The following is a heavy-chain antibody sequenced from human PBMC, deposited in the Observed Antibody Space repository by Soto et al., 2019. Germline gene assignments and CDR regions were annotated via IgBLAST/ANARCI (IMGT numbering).Heavy chain of an antibody. CDR1: GYTFTGYY. J-gene: IGHJ4*02. Sequence: ASVKVSCQASGYTFTGYYMHWVRQAPGQGLEWMGWINPNSGGTNYAQKFQGRVTMTRDTSISTAYMELSRLRSDDTAVYYCARVVVGAIPRDYWGQGTLVTVSS. CDR2: INPNSGGT. CDR3: ARVVVGAIPRDY. D-gene: IGHD1-26*01. V-gene: IGHV1-2*02.